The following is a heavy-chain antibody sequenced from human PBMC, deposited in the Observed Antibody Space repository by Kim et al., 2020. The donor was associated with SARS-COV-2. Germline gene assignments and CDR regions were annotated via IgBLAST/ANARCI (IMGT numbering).Heavy chain of an antibody. CDR3: ARSLAKDHYYDSSGYYGGCDY. CDR2: IYYSGST. V-gene: IGHV4-39*01. Sequence: SETLSLTCTVSGGSISSSSYYWGWIRQPPGKGLEWIGIIYYSGSTYYNPSLKSRVTISVETSKNQFSLKLSSVTAADTAVYYCARSLAKDHYYDSSGYYGGCDYWGPGTLVTVA. D-gene: IGHD3-22*01. J-gene: IGHJ4*02. CDR1: GGSISSSSYY.